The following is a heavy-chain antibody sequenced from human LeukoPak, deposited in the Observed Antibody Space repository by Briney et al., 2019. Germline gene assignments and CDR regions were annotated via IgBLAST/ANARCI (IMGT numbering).Heavy chain of an antibody. D-gene: IGHD6-13*01. J-gene: IGHJ4*02. Sequence: GGSLRLSCAASGFTFSSYAMNWVRQAPGKGREWVSACGTSDDTYYADSVRGRFTISRDNAKNTVYLQMSSLRAEDTAVYYCAQKTPGTHPFDYRGQGTLVTVSS. CDR2: CGTSDDT. CDR3: AQKTPGTHPFDY. V-gene: IGHV3-23*01. CDR1: GFTFSSYA.